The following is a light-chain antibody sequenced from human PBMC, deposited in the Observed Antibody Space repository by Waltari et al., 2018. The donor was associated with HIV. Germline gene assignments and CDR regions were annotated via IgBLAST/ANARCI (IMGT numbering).Light chain of an antibody. J-gene: IGLJ1*01. CDR1: NSNIGNNY. CDR2: EKN. Sequence: QSVLTQPPSVSAAPGQKVTISCSGSNSNIGNNYVSWYQLLPGTAPKLLIYEKNRTPSVIPDRFSGSKSGTSATLDSTGLQTVDEAEYYCGTWDSSLSAVFGTGTKVTVL. V-gene: IGLV1-51*02. CDR3: GTWDSSLSAV.